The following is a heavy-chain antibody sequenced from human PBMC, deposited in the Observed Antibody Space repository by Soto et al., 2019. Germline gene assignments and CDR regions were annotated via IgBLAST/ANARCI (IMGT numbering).Heavy chain of an antibody. CDR1: GYTFTSYG. J-gene: IGHJ4*02. CDR3: GGADCSGGSCYSRPFDY. D-gene: IGHD2-15*01. Sequence: ASVKVSCKASGYTFTSYGISWVRQAPGQGLEWMGWISAYNGNTNYAQKLQGRVTMTTDTSTSTAYMELRSLRSDDTAVYYCGGADCSGGSCYSRPFDYWGQGTLVTVSS. CDR2: ISAYNGNT. V-gene: IGHV1-18*01.